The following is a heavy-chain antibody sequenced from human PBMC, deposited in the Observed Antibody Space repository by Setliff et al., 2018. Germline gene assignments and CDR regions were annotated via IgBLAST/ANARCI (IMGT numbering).Heavy chain of an antibody. CDR2: ISSSGSTI. J-gene: IGHJ6*03. Sequence: PGESLKISCAASGFTFSSYEMNWVRQAPGKGLEWVSYISSSGSTIYYADSVKGRFTIPRDNAKNSLYLQMNSLRAEDTAVYYCARGVGTTRYYYYMDVWGKGTTVTVSS. CDR1: GFTFSSYE. CDR3: ARGVGTTRYYYYMDV. V-gene: IGHV3-48*03. D-gene: IGHD2-21*02.